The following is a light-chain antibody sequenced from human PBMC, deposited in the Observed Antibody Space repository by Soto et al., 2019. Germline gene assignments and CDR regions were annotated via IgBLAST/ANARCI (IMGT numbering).Light chain of an antibody. Sequence: EIVLTQSPGTLSLSQSERATLSFSTIQSVRSSYLAWYQHKRGQAPRLLIYGASSRATGIPDRFSGSGSGTDFTLTISRLEPEDFAVYYCQQYGSSPLITFGQGTRLEIK. J-gene: IGKJ5*01. CDR2: GAS. CDR1: QSVRSSY. V-gene: IGKV3-20*01. CDR3: QQYGSSPLIT.